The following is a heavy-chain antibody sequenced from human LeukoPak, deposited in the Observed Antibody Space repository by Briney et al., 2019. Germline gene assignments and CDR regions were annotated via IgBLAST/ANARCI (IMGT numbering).Heavy chain of an antibody. V-gene: IGHV4-59*01. Sequence: SETLSLTCTVSGGSISSYYWSWIRQPPGKGLEWIGYIYYSGSTNYNPSLKSQVTISVDTSKNQFSLKLSSVTAADTAVYYCARGTYYDFWSGYYNPNYFDYWGQGTLVTVSS. CDR2: IYYSGST. CDR1: GGSISSYY. J-gene: IGHJ4*02. D-gene: IGHD3-3*01. CDR3: ARGTYYDFWSGYYNPNYFDY.